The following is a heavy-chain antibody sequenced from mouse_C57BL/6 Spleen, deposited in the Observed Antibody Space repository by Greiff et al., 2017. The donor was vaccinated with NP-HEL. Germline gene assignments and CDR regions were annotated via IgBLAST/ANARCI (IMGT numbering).Heavy chain of an antibody. V-gene: IGHV1-69*01. CDR2: IDPSASYT. CDR1: GYTFTSYW. D-gene: IGHD1-1*01. CDR3: ASDYGSSDGAMDY. Sequence: QVQLQQPGAELVMPGASVKLSCKASGYTFTSYWMHWVKQRPGQGLEWIGEIDPSASYTNYNQKFKGKSTLTVDKSSSTAYMQLSSLTSEDSAVYYCASDYGSSDGAMDYWGQGTSVTVSA. J-gene: IGHJ4*01.